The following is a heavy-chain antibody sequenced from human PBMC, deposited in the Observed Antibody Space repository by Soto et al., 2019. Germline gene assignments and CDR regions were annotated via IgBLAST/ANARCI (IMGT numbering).Heavy chain of an antibody. CDR3: ARNSERIRGFFFDY. Sequence: QVQLVQSGAEVKKPGSSVKVSCKASGGTFSNFAFSWVRQAPGQGLEWMGGITPVFGTANHAQKFQARVTITADESTRTVYMELNSLRSDDTAVYYCARNSERIRGFFFDYWGQGSLVTVS. J-gene: IGHJ4*02. V-gene: IGHV1-69*01. D-gene: IGHD1-26*01. CDR2: ITPVFGTA. CDR1: GGTFSNFA.